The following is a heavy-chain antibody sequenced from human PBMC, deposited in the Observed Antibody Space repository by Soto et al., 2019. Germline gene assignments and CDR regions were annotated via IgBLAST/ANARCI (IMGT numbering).Heavy chain of an antibody. CDR3: ARDPPNYDFWSGYYTRGWNNWFDP. Sequence: GGSLRVSCAASGFTFSDYYMSWIRQAPGKGLEWVSYISSSGSTIYYADSVKGRFTISRDNAKNSLYLQMNSLRAEDTAVYYCARDPPNYDFWSGYYTRGWNNWFDPWGQGTLVTVSS. CDR2: ISSSGSTI. D-gene: IGHD3-3*01. V-gene: IGHV3-11*01. CDR1: GFTFSDYY. J-gene: IGHJ5*02.